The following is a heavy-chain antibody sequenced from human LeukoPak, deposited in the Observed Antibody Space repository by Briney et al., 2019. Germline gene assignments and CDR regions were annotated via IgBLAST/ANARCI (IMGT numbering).Heavy chain of an antibody. CDR2: INPHSGVT. Sequence: ASVNVSYKASEPTFTGYYLHWVRQAPGQGGEGMGWINPHSGVTTFPQKFQGRVTMTMYTSISTTYIELNRLRSDDTAGYYCARDQVAATSAHNFDYWGQGTLVTGSS. V-gene: IGHV1-2*02. D-gene: IGHD1-26*01. CDR1: EPTFTGYY. CDR3: ARDQVAATSAHNFDY. J-gene: IGHJ4*02.